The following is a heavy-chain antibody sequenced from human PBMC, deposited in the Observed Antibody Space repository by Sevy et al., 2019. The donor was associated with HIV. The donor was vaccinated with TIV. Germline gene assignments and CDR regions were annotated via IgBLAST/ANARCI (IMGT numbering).Heavy chain of an antibody. V-gene: IGHV3-7*01. CDR2: INQAGSDK. J-gene: IGHJ4*02. CDR1: GFTFSDSW. Sequence: GGSLRLSCAASGFTFSDSWMTWVRQGPGKGLEWVANINQAGSDKYYVDSVRVRFTISRDNAKNSLYLQMNSLRVEDTALYYCAGGGFLSRYWGQGSLVTVSS. D-gene: IGHD2-15*01. CDR3: AGGGFLSRY.